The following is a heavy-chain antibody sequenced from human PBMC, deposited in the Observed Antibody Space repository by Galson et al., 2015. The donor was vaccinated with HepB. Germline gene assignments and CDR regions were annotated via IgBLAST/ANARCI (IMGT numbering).Heavy chain of an antibody. CDR2: IIPIFGTA. V-gene: IGHV1-69*13. Sequence: SVKVSCKASGGTFSSYAISWVRQALGQGLEWMGGIIPIFGTANYAQKFQGRVTITADESTSTAYMELSSLRSEDTAVYYCAGALGYCSSTSCSPFDPWGQGTLVTVSS. D-gene: IGHD2-2*01. CDR1: GGTFSSYA. CDR3: AGALGYCSSTSCSPFDP. J-gene: IGHJ5*02.